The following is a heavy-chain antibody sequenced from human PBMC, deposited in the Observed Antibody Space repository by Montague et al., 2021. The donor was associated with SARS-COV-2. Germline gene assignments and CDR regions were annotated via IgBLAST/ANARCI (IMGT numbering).Heavy chain of an antibody. CDR2: INHSGST. V-gene: IGHV4-34*01. CDR3: ARANGYYFDY. J-gene: IGHJ4*02. Sequence: SETQSLICAVYGGSFSGYYWSWIRQPPGKGLEWIGEINHSGSTNYNPSLKSRVTISVDTSKNQFSLKLSSVTAADTAVYYCARANGYYFDYWGQGTLVTVSS. CDR1: GGSFSGYY. D-gene: IGHD2-8*01.